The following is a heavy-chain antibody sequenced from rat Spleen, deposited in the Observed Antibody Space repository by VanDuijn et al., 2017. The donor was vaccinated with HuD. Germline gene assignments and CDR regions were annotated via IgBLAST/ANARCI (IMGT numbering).Heavy chain of an antibody. D-gene: IGHD1-4*01. V-gene: IGHV5-29*01. J-gene: IGHJ3*01. CDR3: ARHDYSGVITNWFAY. Sequence: EVQLVESDGGLVQPGRSLKLSCAASGFTFSDYYMAWVRQAPTKGLEWVATISFDGGRNYYRDSVKGRFTISRDNAKSTLSLQMDSLRSEDTATFYCARHDYSGVITNWFAYWGQGTLVTVSS. CDR1: GFTFSDYY. CDR2: ISFDGGRN.